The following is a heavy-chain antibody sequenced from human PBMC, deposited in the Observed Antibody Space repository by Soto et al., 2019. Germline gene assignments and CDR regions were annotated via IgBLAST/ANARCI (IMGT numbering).Heavy chain of an antibody. CDR2: FRTGGDDGTT. Sequence: GGSLRLSCAASGFTFSSYSMSWVRQAPGKGLEWVSGFRTGGDDGTTYYADSVKGRFTISRDNSKNTLFLQMNSLRAEDTAIYYCAKKVNSGPGSQYFDYWGQGTLVTVS. D-gene: IGHD3-10*01. V-gene: IGHV3-23*01. CDR1: GFTFSSYS. J-gene: IGHJ4*02. CDR3: AKKVNSGPGSQYFDY.